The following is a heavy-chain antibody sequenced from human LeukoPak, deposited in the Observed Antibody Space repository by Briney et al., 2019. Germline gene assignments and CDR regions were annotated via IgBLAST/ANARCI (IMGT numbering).Heavy chain of an antibody. D-gene: IGHD3-10*02. Sequence: PGGSLRLSCAASRFTFSGSDIHWVRQASGKGLEWLGRIKTKAESYATAYVVSVKGRFTLSRDDSKNTAFLQMNSLKTEDTAVYYCSRRMFTADWHLDLWGRGTLVTVSS. J-gene: IGHJ2*01. V-gene: IGHV3-73*01. CDR3: SRRMFTADWHLDL. CDR2: IKTKAESYAT. CDR1: RFTFSGSD.